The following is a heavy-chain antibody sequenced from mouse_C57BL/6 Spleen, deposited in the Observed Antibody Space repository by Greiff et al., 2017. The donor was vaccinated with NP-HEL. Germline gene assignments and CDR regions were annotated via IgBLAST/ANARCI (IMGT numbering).Heavy chain of an antibody. CDR1: GFTFSDYG. V-gene: IGHV5-17*01. J-gene: IGHJ2*01. D-gene: IGHD1-2*01. CDR2: ISSGSSTI. Sequence: EVKVEESGGGLVKPGGSLKLSCAASGFTFSDYGMHWVRQAPEKGLEWVAYISSGSSTIYYADTVKGRFTISRDNAKNTLFLQMTSLRSEDTAMYYCARGKFLIPFDYWGQGTTLTVSS. CDR3: ARGKFLIPFDY.